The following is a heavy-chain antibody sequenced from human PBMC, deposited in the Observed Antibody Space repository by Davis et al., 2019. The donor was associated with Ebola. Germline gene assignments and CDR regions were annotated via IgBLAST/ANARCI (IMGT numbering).Heavy chain of an antibody. J-gene: IGHJ5*02. V-gene: IGHV3-30*03. CDR3: ARGIGKMDTSSSGS. CDR1: GFTFSTYG. CDR2: ISHNGNNK. Sequence: GESLKISCAASGFTFSTYGMHWVRLAPGRGLEWVALISHNGNNKYYADFVKGRFTISRDNAKNSLYLQMSSLRAEDTAVYYCARGIGKMDTSSSGSWGQGTLVTVSS. D-gene: IGHD6-6*01.